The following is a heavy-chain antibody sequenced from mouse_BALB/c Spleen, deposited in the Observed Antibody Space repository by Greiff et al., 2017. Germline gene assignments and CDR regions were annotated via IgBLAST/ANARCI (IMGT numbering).Heavy chain of an antibody. CDR3: ARRITTVVGPYYFDY. V-gene: IGHV3-2*02. CDR1: GYSITSDYA. CDR2: ISYSGST. Sequence: VQLKESGPGLVKPSQSLSLTCTVTGYSITSDYAWNWIRQFPGNKLEWMGYISYSGSTSYNPSLKSRISITRDTSKNQFFLQLNSVTTEDTATYYCARRITTVVGPYYFDYWGQGTTLTVSS. J-gene: IGHJ2*01. D-gene: IGHD1-1*01.